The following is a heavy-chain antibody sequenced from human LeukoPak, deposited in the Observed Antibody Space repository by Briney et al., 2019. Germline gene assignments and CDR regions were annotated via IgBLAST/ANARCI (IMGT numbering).Heavy chain of an antibody. Sequence: SETLSLTCTVSGGSISSSSYYWGWIRQPPGKGLEWIGSIYYSGSTYYNPSLKSRVTISVDTSKNQFSLKLSSVTAADTAVYYCARVFRGYSYGLHYYYYYMDAWGKGTTVTVSS. J-gene: IGHJ6*03. CDR1: GGSISSSSYY. CDR3: ARVFRGYSYGLHYYYYYMDA. V-gene: IGHV4-39*07. D-gene: IGHD5-18*01. CDR2: IYYSGST.